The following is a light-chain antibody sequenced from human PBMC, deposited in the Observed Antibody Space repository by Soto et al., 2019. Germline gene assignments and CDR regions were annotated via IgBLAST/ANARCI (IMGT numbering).Light chain of an antibody. CDR3: CSYAGSSYYV. J-gene: IGLJ1*01. CDR2: ESY. V-gene: IGLV2-23*01. Sequence: QSVLTQPASLSGSPGQSITISCTGTSGDIGSFNLVSWYQQFPGEVPKLIIHESYKRPSGISNRFSGSKSGNTASLTISGLQAEDEAYYYCCSYAGSSYYVFGSGTKVTVL. CDR1: SGDIGSFNL.